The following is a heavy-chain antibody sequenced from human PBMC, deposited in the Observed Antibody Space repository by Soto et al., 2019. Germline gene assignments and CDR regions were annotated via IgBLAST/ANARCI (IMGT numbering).Heavy chain of an antibody. V-gene: IGHV3-11*01. Sequence: GGSLRLSCAASGFTFSDYYMSWIRQAPGKGLEWVSYISSSGSTIYYADSVKGRFTISRDNAKNSLYLQMNSLRAEDTAVYYCARDPSINYYYMDVWGKGTTVTVSS. CDR3: ARDPSINYYYMDV. CDR2: ISSSGSTI. J-gene: IGHJ6*03. CDR1: GFTFSDYY.